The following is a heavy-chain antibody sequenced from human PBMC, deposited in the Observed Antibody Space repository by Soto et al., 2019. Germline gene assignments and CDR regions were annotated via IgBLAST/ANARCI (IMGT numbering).Heavy chain of an antibody. D-gene: IGHD3-9*01. CDR1: GFTFNNCG. CDR2: IGGSGGAT. CDR3: ARVLTPYALYSFHH. J-gene: IGHJ4*02. V-gene: IGHV3-23*01. Sequence: GGSLRLSCATSGFTFNNCGMSWVRQAPGKGLEWVSAIGGSGGATYYADSVKGRFTISRDASNSTLFMQLNALRAEDTAFYFCARVLTPYALYSFHHSGPGPLVSLS.